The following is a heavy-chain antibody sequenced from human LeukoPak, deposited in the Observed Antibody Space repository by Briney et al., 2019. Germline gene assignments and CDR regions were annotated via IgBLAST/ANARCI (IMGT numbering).Heavy chain of an antibody. CDR3: AKGRDTYQYGMDV. Sequence: PGGSLRLSCAASGFTFSSYAMQWVRQAPGKGLEWVAFILYGGSNKYYADSVKGRFTISRDNSKNTLYLQMNCLTAEDTAVYYCAKGRDTYQYGMDVWGQGTTVTVSS. J-gene: IGHJ6*02. CDR1: GFTFSSYA. V-gene: IGHV3-30*02. CDR2: ILYGGSNK.